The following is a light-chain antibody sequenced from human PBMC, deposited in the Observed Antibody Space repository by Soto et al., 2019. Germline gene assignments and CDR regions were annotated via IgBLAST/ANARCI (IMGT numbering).Light chain of an antibody. Sequence: QSVLTQPRSVSGSPGQSVTISCTGTGHDVGAYNYVSWYQQHPGRPPKLLIYGVVRWPSGVPDRFSGSKSGNTASLTISGLQAEDEADYFCCSYAGGYTYLFGTGTKVTVL. V-gene: IGLV2-11*01. CDR3: CSYAGGYTYL. CDR2: GVV. CDR1: GHDVGAYNY. J-gene: IGLJ1*01.